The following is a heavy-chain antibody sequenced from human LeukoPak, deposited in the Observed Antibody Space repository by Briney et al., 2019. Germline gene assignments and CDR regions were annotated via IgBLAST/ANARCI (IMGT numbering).Heavy chain of an antibody. CDR1: GGTFSSYP. J-gene: IGHJ3*02. Sequence: GASVKVSCKASGGTFSSYPISWVRQAPGQGLEWMGGIIPMFDTADFAQKFQGRVTITADTSTSTAYMQLSSLRSEDTAVYYCARARSGPYGSGSLDAFDTWGQGTMVTVSS. CDR2: IIPMFDTA. V-gene: IGHV1-69*06. CDR3: ARARSGPYGSGSLDAFDT. D-gene: IGHD3-10*01.